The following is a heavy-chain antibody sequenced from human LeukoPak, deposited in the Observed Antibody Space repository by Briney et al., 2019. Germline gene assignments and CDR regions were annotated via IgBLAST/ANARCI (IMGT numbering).Heavy chain of an antibody. D-gene: IGHD3-10*01. J-gene: IGHJ4*02. V-gene: IGHV1-2*02. CDR1: GYTFTGYY. Sequence: ASVKVSCKASGYTFTGYYMHWVRQAPGQGLEWMGWINPNSSGTNYAQKFQGRVTMTRDTSISTAYMELSRLRSDDTAVYYCARILSDNYYGDYWGQGTLVTVSS. CDR3: ARILSDNYYGDY. CDR2: INPNSSGT.